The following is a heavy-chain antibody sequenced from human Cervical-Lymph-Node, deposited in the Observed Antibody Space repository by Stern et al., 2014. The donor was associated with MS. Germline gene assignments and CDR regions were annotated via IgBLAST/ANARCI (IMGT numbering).Heavy chain of an antibody. J-gene: IGHJ4*02. D-gene: IGHD3-22*01. CDR3: ARGVYDI. Sequence: VQLVESGGGVVRPGRSLRLSCAASGFTFSSSGMHWVRQAPATGLQWVAFISYDGSNEYYADSVKGRFTISRDNSNNTLYLQTNSLREEDTAVYYCARGVYDIWGQGTLVTVSS. CDR1: GFTFSSSG. CDR2: ISYDGSNE. V-gene: IGHV3-30*03.